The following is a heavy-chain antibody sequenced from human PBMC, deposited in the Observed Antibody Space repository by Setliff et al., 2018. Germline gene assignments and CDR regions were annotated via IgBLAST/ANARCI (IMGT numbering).Heavy chain of an antibody. CDR3: ARDVFPYHYEGAFDI. J-gene: IGHJ3*02. CDR1: GYTFTSHY. CDR2: INPSSGRT. V-gene: IGHV1-46*01. D-gene: IGHD3-22*01. Sequence: AASVKVSCKASGYTFTSHYMHWVRQAPGLGLEWMGTINPSSGRTSYAQKFQGRVTMTRDTSTSTVYMDMSSLRSEDTAVYYCARDVFPYHYEGAFDIWGQGTMVTVPS.